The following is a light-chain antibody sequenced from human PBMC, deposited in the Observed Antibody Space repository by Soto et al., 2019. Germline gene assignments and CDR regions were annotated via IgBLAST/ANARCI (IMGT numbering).Light chain of an antibody. J-gene: IGLJ2*01. V-gene: IGLV3-21*04. Sequence: SYELTQPPSVSVAPGKTARISCERNNIGTKSVHWYQQKTGQAPVLVIYYDSARPSGIPERFSGSNAGNTATLTISTVEAGDEADYYCQVWDRSSDHRVVFCGGTKVTVL. CDR3: QVWDRSSDHRVV. CDR2: YDS. CDR1: NIGTKS.